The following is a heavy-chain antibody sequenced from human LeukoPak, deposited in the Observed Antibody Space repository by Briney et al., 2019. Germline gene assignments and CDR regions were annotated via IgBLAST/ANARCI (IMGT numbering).Heavy chain of an antibody. J-gene: IGHJ4*02. Sequence: SETLSLTCTVSGGSISSYYWSWIRQPPGKGLEWIGYIYYSGSTYYNPSLKSRVTISVDTSKNQFSLKLSSVTAADTAVYYCARESSGYYFDYWGQGTLVTVSS. D-gene: IGHD3-22*01. CDR1: GGSISSYY. CDR2: IYYSGST. V-gene: IGHV4-59*12. CDR3: ARESSGYYFDY.